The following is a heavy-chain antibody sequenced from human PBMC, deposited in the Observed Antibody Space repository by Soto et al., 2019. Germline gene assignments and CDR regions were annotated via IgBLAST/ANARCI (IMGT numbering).Heavy chain of an antibody. CDR3: ARDKGYCSGASCPDFDY. D-gene: IGHD2-15*01. J-gene: IGHJ4*02. Sequence: QVQLVQSGAEVKKPGSSVKVSCKASGGTLSSYTFSWVRQAPGQGLEWMGRIIPNLGITNYPQKFQGRITIIVDKSTSTAYMELSSLRSEDTAVYYCARDKGYCSGASCPDFDYWGQGTLVTVSS. CDR2: IIPNLGIT. V-gene: IGHV1-69*08. CDR1: GGTLSSYT.